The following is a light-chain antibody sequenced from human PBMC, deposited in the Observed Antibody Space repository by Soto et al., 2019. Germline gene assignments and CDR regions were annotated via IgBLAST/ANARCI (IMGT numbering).Light chain of an antibody. CDR3: QSDDSGLSAVYV. V-gene: IGLV1-40*01. J-gene: IGLJ1*01. CDR2: HNS. Sequence: QSVLTQPPSVSGAPGQRVTISCTGSSSNIGAGYDVHWYQQLPGTAPKLLIYHNSDRPSGLPDRFSGPKSGTSASLAITGLQAEDEADYYCQSDDSGLSAVYVFGTGTKLNVL. CDR1: SSNIGAGYD.